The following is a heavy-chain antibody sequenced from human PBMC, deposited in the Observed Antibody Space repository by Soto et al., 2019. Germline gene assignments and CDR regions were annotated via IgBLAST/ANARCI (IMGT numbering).Heavy chain of an antibody. V-gene: IGHV3-30*18. CDR1: GFTFSSYG. D-gene: IGHD2-15*01. CDR2: ISYDGSNK. CDR3: AKDGGRDGYNYYYYYGMDV. J-gene: IGHJ6*02. Sequence: PGGSLRLSCAASGFTFSSYGMHWVRQAPGKGLEWVAVISYDGSNKYYADSVKGRFTISRDNSKNTLYLQMNSLRAEDTAVYYWAKDGGRDGYNYYYYYGMDVWGQGTTVTVSS.